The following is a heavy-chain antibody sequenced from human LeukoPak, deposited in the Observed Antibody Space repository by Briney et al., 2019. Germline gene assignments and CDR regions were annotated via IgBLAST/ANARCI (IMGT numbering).Heavy chain of an antibody. J-gene: IGHJ4*02. CDR3: ARDPLGTRPGFDY. CDR1: GFTFNSYV. V-gene: IGHV3-23*01. CDR2: INGGGGNT. Sequence: GGSLRLSCAASGFTFNSYVMSWVRQAPGKGLEWVSAINGGGGNTYYADSVKGRFTISRDNSKNMVYLQMNSLRAEDTAVYYCARDPLGTRPGFDYWGQGTLVTVSS. D-gene: IGHD1-1*01.